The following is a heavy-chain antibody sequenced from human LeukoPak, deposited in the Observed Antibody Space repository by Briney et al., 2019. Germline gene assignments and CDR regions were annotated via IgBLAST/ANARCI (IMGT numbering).Heavy chain of an antibody. CDR1: GFTFSSYT. J-gene: IGHJ5*02. D-gene: IGHD3-9*01. Sequence: GESLRLSCAASGFTFSSYTMNWIRQAPGKGLEWVSSISGSSSFTYYAKSVKGRFTISRDNAKNSLYLQMNSLRAEDTALYFCARDTEAYYDILTGYYGGNWFDPWGQGTLVTVSS. CDR3: ARDTEAYYDILTGYYGGNWFDP. CDR2: ISGSSSFT. V-gene: IGHV3-21*01.